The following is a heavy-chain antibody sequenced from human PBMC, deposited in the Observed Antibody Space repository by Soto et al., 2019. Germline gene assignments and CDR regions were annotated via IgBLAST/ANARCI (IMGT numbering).Heavy chain of an antibody. CDR1: VLTFIHYY. Sequence: GGSLMFTLATPVLTFIHYYMPWVRKAPGKVVVKVSYISSSGSTIYYADSVKGRFTISRDNAKNSLYLQMNSLRAEDTAVYYCARDQEHRRDGYNHYYYYGMDVWGQGTTVTVSS. J-gene: IGHJ6*02. CDR2: ISSSGSTI. V-gene: IGHV3-11*01. D-gene: IGHD5-12*01. CDR3: ARDQEHRRDGYNHYYYYGMDV.